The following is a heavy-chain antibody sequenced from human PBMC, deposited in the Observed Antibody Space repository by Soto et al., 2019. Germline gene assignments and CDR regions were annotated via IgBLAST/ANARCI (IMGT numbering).Heavy chain of an antibody. V-gene: IGHV4-31*03. CDR3: ASRSREGIAAAGPPMDPDY. CDR2: IYNSGST. Sequence: LSETLSLTCTVSGGSISSGGYYWSWIRQHPGKGLEWIGYIYNSGSTYYNPSLKSRVTISADTSKNQFSLKLSSVTAADTAVYYCASRSREGIAAAGPPMDPDYWGQGTLVTVSS. D-gene: IGHD6-13*01. CDR1: GGSISSGGYY. J-gene: IGHJ4*02.